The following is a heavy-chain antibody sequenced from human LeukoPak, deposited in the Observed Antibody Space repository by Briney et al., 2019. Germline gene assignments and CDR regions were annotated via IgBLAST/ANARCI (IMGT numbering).Heavy chain of an antibody. CDR3: AKQLGYCSDGSCYFPY. CDR1: GFTFSSHA. V-gene: IGHV3-23*01. Sequence: GGSLRLSCAASGFTFSSHAMSWVRQAPGKGLEWVSGISGRGDSTVYADYVKGRFTISRDNSKNTLCLQMNSLRAEDTAVYYCAKQLGYCSDGSCYFPYWGQGTLVTSPQ. J-gene: IGHJ4*02. CDR2: ISGRGDST. D-gene: IGHD2-15*01.